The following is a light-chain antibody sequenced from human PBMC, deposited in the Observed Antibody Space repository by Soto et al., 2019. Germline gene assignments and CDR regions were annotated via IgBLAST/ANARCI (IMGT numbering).Light chain of an antibody. V-gene: IGLV2-14*03. CDR1: SSDVGGYNY. CDR2: DVN. J-gene: IGLJ2*01. Sequence: QSALTQPASVSGSPGQSISISCTGSSSDVGGYNYVSWYQHHPGKAPKLMIYDVNNRPSGVSNRFSGSRSGNTASLTISGLQEEDEADYYCSSYTSSSTVVFGGGTKLTVL. CDR3: SSYTSSSTVV.